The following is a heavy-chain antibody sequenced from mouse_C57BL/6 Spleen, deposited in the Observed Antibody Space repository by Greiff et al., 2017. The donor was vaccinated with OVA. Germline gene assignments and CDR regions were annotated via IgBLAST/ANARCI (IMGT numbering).Heavy chain of an antibody. Sequence: QVQLQQPGAELVKPGASVKLSCKASGYTFTSYWMHWVKQRPGQGLEWIGMIHPNSGSTNYNEKFKSKATLTVDKSSSTAYMQLSSLTSEDSAVYYCARRVPSDDYFDYWGQGTTLTVSS. CDR3: ARRVPSDDYFDY. CDR1: GYTFTSYW. J-gene: IGHJ2*01. CDR2: IHPNSGST. V-gene: IGHV1-64*01.